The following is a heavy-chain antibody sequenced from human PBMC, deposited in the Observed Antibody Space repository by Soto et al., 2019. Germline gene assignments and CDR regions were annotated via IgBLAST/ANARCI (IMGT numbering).Heavy chain of an antibody. J-gene: IGHJ4*02. V-gene: IGHV1-69*02. D-gene: IGHD5-12*01. CDR3: AYSGYDFFDY. Sequence: QVQLVQSGAEVKKPGSSVKVSCKASGGTFSSYTISWVRQAPGQGLEWMGRIIPIRGIANYAQKFQGRVTITADKSTSTAYMELSSLRSEDTAVYYCAYSGYDFFDYWGQGTLVTVSS. CDR2: IIPIRGIA. CDR1: GGTFSSYT.